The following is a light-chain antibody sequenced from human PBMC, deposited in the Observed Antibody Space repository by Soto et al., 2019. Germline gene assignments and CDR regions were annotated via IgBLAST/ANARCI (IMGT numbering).Light chain of an antibody. CDR1: SSNIGAGYV. CDR3: QSYDSSLSGSV. Sequence: QSVRTQPPSVSGAPGQRGTNSCTGSSSNIGAGYVVHWYQQLPGTAPKLLIYGNSNRPSGVPDRFSGSKSGTSASLAITGLQAEDEADYYCQSYDSSLSGSVFGGGTKLTV. V-gene: IGLV1-40*01. CDR2: GNS. J-gene: IGLJ2*01.